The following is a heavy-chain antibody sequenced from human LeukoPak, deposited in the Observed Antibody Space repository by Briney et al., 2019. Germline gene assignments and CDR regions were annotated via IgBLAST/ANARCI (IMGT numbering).Heavy chain of an antibody. CDR3: ARDVGTMVTNLDY. CDR2: IWYDGSNE. Sequence: PGRSLRLSCAASGFTFSSYGMHWVRQAPGKGLEWVAVIWYDGSNEYYVDSVKGRFTISRDNSKNTLYLQMNSLRAEDTAVYYCARDVGTMVTNLDYWGQGTLVTVSS. J-gene: IGHJ4*02. V-gene: IGHV3-33*01. D-gene: IGHD4/OR15-4a*01. CDR1: GFTFSSYG.